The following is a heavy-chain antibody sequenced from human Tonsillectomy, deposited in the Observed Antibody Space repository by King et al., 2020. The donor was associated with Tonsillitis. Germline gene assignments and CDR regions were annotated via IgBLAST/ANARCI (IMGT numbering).Heavy chain of an antibody. CDR1: GYIFTNYW. Sequence: QLVQSGAEVKKSGESLRISCKGSGYIFTNYWISWVRHMPGKGLEWMGRIDPSDSYTNYSPSFQGHVTISADKSISTAYLQWSSLKASDTVIYYCASHGSGGSDYYYYGMDVWGQGTTVTVSS. J-gene: IGHJ6*02. V-gene: IGHV5-10-1*03. D-gene: IGHD2-15*01. CDR2: IDPSDSYT. CDR3: ASHGSGGSDYYYYGMDV.